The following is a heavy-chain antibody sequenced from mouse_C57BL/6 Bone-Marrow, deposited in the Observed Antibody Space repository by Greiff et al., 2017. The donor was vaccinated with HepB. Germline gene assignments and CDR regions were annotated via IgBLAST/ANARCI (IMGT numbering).Heavy chain of an antibody. CDR2: ISSGGSYT. CDR1: GFTFSSYG. D-gene: IGHD2-3*01. CDR3: ARHGWSWFAY. Sequence: EVQLVESGGDLVKPGGSLTLSCAASGFTFSSYGMSWVRQTPDKRLEWVATISSGGSYTYYPDSVKGRFTISRDNAKNTLYLQMSSLKSEDTAMYYCARHGWSWFAYWGQGTLVTVSA. V-gene: IGHV5-6*01. J-gene: IGHJ3*01.